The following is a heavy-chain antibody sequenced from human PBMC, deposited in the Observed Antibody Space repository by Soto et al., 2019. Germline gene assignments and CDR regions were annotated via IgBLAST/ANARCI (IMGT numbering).Heavy chain of an antibody. CDR3: ARLGEVPAMVTDWFDP. J-gene: IGHJ5*02. V-gene: IGHV4-59*08. CDR1: GGSISSYY. CDR2: IYYSGST. Sequence: PSETLSLTCTVSGGSISSYYWSWIRQPPGKGLEWIGYIYYSGSTNYNPSLKSRVTISVDTSKNQFSLKLSSVTAADTAVYYCARLGEVPAMVTDWFDPWGQGTLVTVSS. D-gene: IGHD5-18*01.